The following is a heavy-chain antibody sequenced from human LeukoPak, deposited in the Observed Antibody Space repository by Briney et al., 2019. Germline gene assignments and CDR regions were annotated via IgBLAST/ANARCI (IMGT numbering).Heavy chain of an antibody. CDR3: ARVGGYSYGSFDY. V-gene: IGHV4-59*01. CDR1: GGSISSYY. CDR2: IYYSGST. J-gene: IGHJ4*02. Sequence: SETLSLTCTVSGGSISSYYWSWIRQPPGKGLEWIGYIYYSGSTNYNPSLKSRVTMSVDTSKNQFSLKLSSVTAADTAVYYCARVGGYSYGSFDYWGQGTLVTVSS. D-gene: IGHD5-18*01.